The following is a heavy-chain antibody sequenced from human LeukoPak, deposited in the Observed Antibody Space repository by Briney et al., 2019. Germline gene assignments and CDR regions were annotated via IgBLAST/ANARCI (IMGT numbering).Heavy chain of an antibody. J-gene: IGHJ5*02. V-gene: IGHV3-30*18. D-gene: IGHD6-19*01. CDR2: ISYDGSNK. CDR3: AKDTPIFIAVPEGSWFDP. CDR1: GFTFSSYG. Sequence: GGSLRLSCAASGFTFSSYGMHWVRQAPGKGLEWVAVISYDGSNKYYADSVKGRFTISRDNSKNTLYLQMNSLRAEDTAVYYCAKDTPIFIAVPEGSWFDPWGQGTLVTVSS.